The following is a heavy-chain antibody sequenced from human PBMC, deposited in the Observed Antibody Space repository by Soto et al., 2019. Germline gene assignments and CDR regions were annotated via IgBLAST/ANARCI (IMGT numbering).Heavy chain of an antibody. J-gene: IGHJ4*02. V-gene: IGHV3-7*05. D-gene: IGHD3-10*01. Sequence: EVQLVESGGGLVQPGGSLRLSCAASGFTFSDYWMSWVRQAPGKGLECVANIKTDGSEKYYVYPVKGRFTISRDNAKNSLYLQMNSLRAEDTAVYYCASSMGRGGNDYWGPGTLVDVSS. CDR2: IKTDGSEK. CDR1: GFTFSDYW. CDR3: ASSMGRGGNDY.